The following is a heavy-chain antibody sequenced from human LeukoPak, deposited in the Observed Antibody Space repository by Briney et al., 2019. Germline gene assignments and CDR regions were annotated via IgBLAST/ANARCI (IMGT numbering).Heavy chain of an antibody. J-gene: IGHJ4*02. Sequence: GSLRLSCAASGFTFNSYAMSWVRQAPGKGLEWVSAISGYGGSTYYADSVKGRFTISRDNSKNTLYLQMNSLRAEDTAVYYCAKKATAAAGPSYFDYWSQGTLVTVSS. D-gene: IGHD6-13*01. CDR3: AKKATAAAGPSYFDY. CDR2: ISGYGGST. CDR1: GFTFNSYA. V-gene: IGHV3-23*01.